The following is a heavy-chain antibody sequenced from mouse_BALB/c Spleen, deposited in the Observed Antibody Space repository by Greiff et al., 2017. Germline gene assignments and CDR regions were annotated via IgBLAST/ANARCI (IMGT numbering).Heavy chain of an antibody. J-gene: IGHJ2*01. V-gene: IGHV5-17*02. D-gene: IGHD1-1*01. Sequence: EVQLVESGGGLVQPGGSRKLSCAASGFTFSSFGMHWVRQAPEKGLEWVAYISSGSSTIYYADTVKGRFTISRDNPKNTLFLQMTSLRSEDTAMYYCARAHYYGSSYWGQGTTLTVSS. CDR3: ARAHYYGSSY. CDR2: ISSGSSTI. CDR1: GFTFSSFG.